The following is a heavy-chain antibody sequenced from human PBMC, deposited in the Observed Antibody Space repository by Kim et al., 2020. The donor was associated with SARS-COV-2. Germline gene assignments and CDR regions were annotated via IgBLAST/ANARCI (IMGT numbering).Heavy chain of an antibody. J-gene: IGHJ4*02. CDR1: GYMFTSYG. D-gene: IGHD4-17*01. V-gene: IGHV1-18*04. CDR2: ISARDGNT. Sequence: ASVKVSCKACGYMFTSYGFRWVRQAPGQGLEWLGWISARDGNTKYGQKVQGRVTMTTDTSTNTAYMELWSLRSDDTAMYYCARGAYGDVSFDYWGQGTLVTVS. CDR3: ARGAYGDVSFDY.